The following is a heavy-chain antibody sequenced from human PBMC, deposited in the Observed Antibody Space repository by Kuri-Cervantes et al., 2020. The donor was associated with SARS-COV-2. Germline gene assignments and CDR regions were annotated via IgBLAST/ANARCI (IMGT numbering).Heavy chain of an antibody. CDR3: AKVDYCSGGSCYPGGAFDI. CDR1: GFTFSSYG. D-gene: IGHD2-15*01. Sequence: GESLKISCAASGFTFSSYGMHWVRQAPGKGLEWVAFIRYDGSNKYYADSVKGRFTIPRDNSKNTLYLQMNSLRAEDTAVYYCAKVDYCSGGSCYPGGAFDIWGQGTMVTVSS. CDR2: IRYDGSNK. J-gene: IGHJ3*02. V-gene: IGHV3-30*02.